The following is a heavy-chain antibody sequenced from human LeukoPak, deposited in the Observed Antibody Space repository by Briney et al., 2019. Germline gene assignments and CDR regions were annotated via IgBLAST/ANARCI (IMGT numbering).Heavy chain of an antibody. V-gene: IGHV4-4*09. CDR3: ASTRRAAVAGRFDS. J-gene: IGHJ4*02. CDR1: GASMSSIY. CDR2: IYHSGNT. Sequence: SETLSLTCNVSGASMSSIYWSWIRHPPGKGLEWIGYIYHSGNTNYSPSLESRVTMSVDESKTQFSLRVHFASAADTAVYYCASTRRAAVAGRFDSWGQGTLVTVSS. D-gene: IGHD6-19*01.